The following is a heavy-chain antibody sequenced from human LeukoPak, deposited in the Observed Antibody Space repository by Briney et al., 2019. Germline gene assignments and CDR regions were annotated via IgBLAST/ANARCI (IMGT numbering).Heavy chain of an antibody. V-gene: IGHV3-74*01. D-gene: IGHD2-2*01. CDR2: INSDGSST. J-gene: IGHJ6*02. CDR3: AIACSSTSCYPYYYYYGMDV. Sequence: GGSLRLSCAASGFTFSSYWMHWVRQAPGKGLVWVSRINSDGSSTSNADSVKGRFTISRDNAKNTLYLQMNSLRAEDTAVYYCAIACSSTSCYPYYYYYGMDVWGQGTTVTVSS. CDR1: GFTFSSYW.